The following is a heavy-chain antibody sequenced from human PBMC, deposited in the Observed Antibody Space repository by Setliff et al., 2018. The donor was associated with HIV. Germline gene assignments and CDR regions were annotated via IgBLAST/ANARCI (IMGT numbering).Heavy chain of an antibody. CDR3: ARGIAAAGGYFDY. V-gene: IGHV4-31*03. D-gene: IGHD6-13*01. J-gene: IGHJ4*02. CDR1: GGSISSGGYY. Sequence: SETLSLTCTVSGGSISSGGYYWNWIRQHPGKGLEWIGYTYYSGNTYYNPSLKSRITISLDTSKNQFSLKLSSVTAADTAVYYCARGIAAAGGYFDYWGPGTLVTVSS. CDR2: TYYSGNT.